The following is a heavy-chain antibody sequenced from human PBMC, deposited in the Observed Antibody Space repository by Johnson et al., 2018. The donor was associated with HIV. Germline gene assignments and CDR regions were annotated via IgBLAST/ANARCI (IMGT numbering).Heavy chain of an antibody. CDR3: AKERSSSWTGDAFDI. Sequence: QVQLVESGGGVVRPGGSLKVSCAASGFTFDDYGMHWVRQAPGKGLEWVAVISYDGSNKYYADSVKGRFTISIDNSKKKLYLQMNSLRAEDTAVYYCAKERSSSWTGDAFDIWGQGTMVIVSS. V-gene: IGHV3-30*18. D-gene: IGHD2-2*01. CDR1: GFTFDDYG. J-gene: IGHJ3*02. CDR2: ISYDGSNK.